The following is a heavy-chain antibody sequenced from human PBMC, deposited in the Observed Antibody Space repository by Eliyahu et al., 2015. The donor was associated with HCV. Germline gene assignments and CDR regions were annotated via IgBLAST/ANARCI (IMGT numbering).Heavy chain of an antibody. V-gene: IGHV1-69*04. CDR1: XGTFXXYA. J-gene: IGHJ5*02. CDR2: IIPILGIA. Sequence: QVQLVQSGAEVKKPGSXVKVSCKASXGTFXXYAXSWVXQAPGQGLEWMGRIIPILGIAXYAQKFQGRVTITADKSTSTAYMELSSLRSEDTAVYYCARDWGYCSGGSCSGWFDPWGQGTLVTVLL. D-gene: IGHD2-15*01. CDR3: ARDWGYCSGGSCSGWFDP.